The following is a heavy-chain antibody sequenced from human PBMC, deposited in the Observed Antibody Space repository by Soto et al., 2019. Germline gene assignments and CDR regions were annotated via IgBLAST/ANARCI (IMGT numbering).Heavy chain of an antibody. V-gene: IGHV3-30-3*01. J-gene: IGHJ4*02. CDR2: ISYDGSNK. Sequence: QVQLVESGGGVVQPGRSLRLSCAASGFTFSSYAMHWVRQAPGKGLEWVAVISYDGSNKYYADSVKGRFTISRDNSKNTLYLQMNSLRAEDTAVYYCARAPFTRGYSLVNYFDYWGQGTLVTVSS. CDR3: ARAPFTRGYSLVNYFDY. D-gene: IGHD5-18*01. CDR1: GFTFSSYA.